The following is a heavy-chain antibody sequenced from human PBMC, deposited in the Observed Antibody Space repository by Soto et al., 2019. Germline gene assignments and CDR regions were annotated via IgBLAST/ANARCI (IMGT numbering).Heavy chain of an antibody. J-gene: IGHJ6*03. V-gene: IGHV4-59*12. D-gene: IGHD3-3*01. CDR2: IYYSGST. CDR3: ARVRSGYYYMDV. Sequence: SETLSLTCTVSGCSISSYYWSWIRQPPGKGLEWIGYIYYSGSTNYNPSLKSRVTISVDTSKNQFSLKLSSVTAADTAVYYCARVRSGYYYMDVGGKGTTVNVSS. CDR1: GCSISSYY.